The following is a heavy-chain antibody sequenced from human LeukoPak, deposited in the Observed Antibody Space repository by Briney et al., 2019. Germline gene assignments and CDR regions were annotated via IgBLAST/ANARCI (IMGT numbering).Heavy chain of an antibody. Sequence: GGSLRLSCAASGFTFSSYAMSWVRQAPGKGLEWVSAISGSGGSTYYADSVKGRFTISRDNSKNTLYLQMNDLRAEDTAVYYCAKGGRGNGEVYWGQGTLVTVSS. J-gene: IGHJ4*02. CDR1: GFTFSSYA. CDR2: ISGSGGST. V-gene: IGHV3-23*01. CDR3: AKGGRGNGEVY. D-gene: IGHD2-8*01.